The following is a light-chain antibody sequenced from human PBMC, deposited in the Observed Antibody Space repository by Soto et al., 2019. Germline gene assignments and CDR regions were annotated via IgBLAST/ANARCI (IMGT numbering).Light chain of an antibody. CDR2: AAS. Sequence: EIVMTQSPATLSVSPGERATLSCRASHRVKSNLAWYQQKPGQAPRLLIYAASRRAPGIPERFSGSGSGTDFTLTISRLEPEDFAVYYCQQYLTSPKTFGQGTKVEIK. CDR3: QQYLTSPKT. J-gene: IGKJ1*01. V-gene: IGKV3-20*01. CDR1: HRVKSN.